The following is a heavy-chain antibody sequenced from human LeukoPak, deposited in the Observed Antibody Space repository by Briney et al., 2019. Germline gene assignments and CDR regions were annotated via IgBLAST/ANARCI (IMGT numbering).Heavy chain of an antibody. CDR2: ISYDGSNK. CDR3: ARGPRAIVVVVAATPPTY. CDR1: GFTFSSYA. Sequence: GGSLRLSCAASGFTFSSYAIHWVRQAPGKGLEWVAVISYDGSNKYYADSVKGRFTISRDNSKNTLYLQMNSLRAEDTAVYYCARGPRAIVVVVAATPPTYWGQGTLVIVSS. D-gene: IGHD2-15*01. J-gene: IGHJ4*02. V-gene: IGHV3-30*04.